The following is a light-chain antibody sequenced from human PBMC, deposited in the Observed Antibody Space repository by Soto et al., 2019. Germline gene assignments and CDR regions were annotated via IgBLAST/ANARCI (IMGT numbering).Light chain of an antibody. J-gene: IGKJ4*01. CDR1: QSVSSGY. CDR2: GAS. V-gene: IGKV3-20*01. Sequence: EIVLTQSPGTLSLSPGERATLSCRASQSVSSGYLGWYQQKPGQAPRLLLYGASSRATGIPDRFSGSGSGTDFTLTISRLEPEDFATYYCQQANSFPLTFGGGTKVEI. CDR3: QQANSFPLT.